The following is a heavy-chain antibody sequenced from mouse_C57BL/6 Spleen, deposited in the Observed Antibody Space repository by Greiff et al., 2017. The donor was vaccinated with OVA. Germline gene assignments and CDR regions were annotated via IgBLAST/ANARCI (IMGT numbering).Heavy chain of an antibody. CDR3: AREGQLKGFAY. CDR2: INPNNGGT. D-gene: IGHD3-2*02. V-gene: IGHV1-22*01. Sequence: EVQLKESGPELVKPGASVKMSCKASGYTFTDYNMHWVKQSHGKSLEWIGYINPNNGGTSYNQKFKGKATLTVNKSSSTAYMELRSLTSEDSAVYYCAREGQLKGFAYWGQGTLVTVSA. J-gene: IGHJ3*01. CDR1: GYTFTDYN.